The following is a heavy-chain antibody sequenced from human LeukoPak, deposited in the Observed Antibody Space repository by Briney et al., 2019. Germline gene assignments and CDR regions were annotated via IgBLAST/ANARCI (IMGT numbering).Heavy chain of an antibody. CDR2: INPNSGGT. D-gene: IGHD5-24*01. Sequence: ASVKVSCKASGYTFTGYYMHWVRQAPGQGLEWMGWINPNSGGTNYAQKFQGRVTMTRDTSISTAYMELSRLGSDDTAVYYCARSLEMATIARQEYYFDYWGQGTLVTVSS. CDR1: GYTFTGYY. CDR3: ARSLEMATIARQEYYFDY. V-gene: IGHV1-2*02. J-gene: IGHJ4*02.